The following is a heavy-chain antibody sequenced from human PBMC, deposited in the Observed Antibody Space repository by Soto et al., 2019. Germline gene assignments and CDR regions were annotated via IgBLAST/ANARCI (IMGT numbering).Heavy chain of an antibody. J-gene: IGHJ2*01. CDR1: GFTFSSYG. CDR2: IWYDGSNK. V-gene: IGHV3-33*01. Sequence: QVQLVESGGGVVQPGRSLRLSCAASGFTFSSYGMHWVRQAPGKGLEWVAVIWYDGSNKYYADSVKGRFTISRDNSKNTLYLQMNSLRAEDTAVYYCARGGTSTPDWYFDLWGRGTLVTVSS. CDR3: ARGGTSTPDWYFDL.